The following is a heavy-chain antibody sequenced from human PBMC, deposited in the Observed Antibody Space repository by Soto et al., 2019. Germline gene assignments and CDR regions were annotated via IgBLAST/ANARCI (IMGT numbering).Heavy chain of an antibody. V-gene: IGHV1-69*02. Sequence: QVQLVQSGAEVKKPGSSVKVSCKASGGTFSSYTISWVRQAPGQGLEWMGRIIPILGIANYAQKFQGRVTITADKSTSTAYMELSSLRSEDTAVYYCARVVDSSGYYYNWFDPWGQGTLVTVSS. J-gene: IGHJ5*02. CDR1: GGTFSSYT. D-gene: IGHD3-22*01. CDR2: IIPILGIA. CDR3: ARVVDSSGYYYNWFDP.